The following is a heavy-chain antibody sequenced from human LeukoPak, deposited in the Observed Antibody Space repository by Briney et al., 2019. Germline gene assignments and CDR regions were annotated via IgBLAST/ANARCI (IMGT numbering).Heavy chain of an antibody. CDR1: GYTFTGYY. D-gene: IGHD6-19*01. V-gene: IGHV1-2*02. Sequence: ASVKVSCKASGYTFTGYYMHWVRQAPGQGLEWMGWINPNSGGTNYAQKFQGRVTMTSDTSISTAYMELSRLRSDDTAVYYCARAGYSSGWYDTWGQGTLVTVSS. CDR3: ARAGYSSGWYDT. CDR2: INPNSGGT. J-gene: IGHJ5*02.